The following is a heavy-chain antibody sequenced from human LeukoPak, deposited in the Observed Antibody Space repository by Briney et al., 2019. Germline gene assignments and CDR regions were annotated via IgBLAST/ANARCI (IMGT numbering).Heavy chain of an antibody. CDR1: GYIFTNYA. V-gene: IGHV1-2*02. Sequence: ASVKVSCKASGYIFTNYAMNWVRQAPGQGLEWMGWINPNSGGTNYAQKFQGRVTMTRDTSTSTAYMELSRLRSDDTAVYYCARDPVGTMISMDYWGQGTLVTVSS. J-gene: IGHJ4*02. CDR2: INPNSGGT. D-gene: IGHD3-22*01. CDR3: ARDPVGTMISMDY.